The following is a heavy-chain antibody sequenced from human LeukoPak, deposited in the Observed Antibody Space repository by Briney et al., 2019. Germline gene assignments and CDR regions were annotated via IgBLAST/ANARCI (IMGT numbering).Heavy chain of an antibody. D-gene: IGHD1-1*01. J-gene: IGHJ5*02. CDR3: ARGGGETGTTS. V-gene: IGHV4-31*03. CDR1: GGSISSGDYY. CDR2: IYYSGST. Sequence: SETLSLTCTVSGGSISSGDYYWSWIRQHPGKGLEWIGYIYYSGSTYYNPSLKSRVTISVDTSKNQFSLKLSSVTAADTAVYYCARGGGETGTTSWGQGTLVTVSS.